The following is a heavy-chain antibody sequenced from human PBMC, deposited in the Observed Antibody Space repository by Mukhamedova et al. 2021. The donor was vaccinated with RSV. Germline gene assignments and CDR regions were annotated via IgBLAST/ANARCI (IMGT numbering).Heavy chain of an antibody. D-gene: IGHD2-2*01. CDR2: QDGSEQ. Sequence: QDGSEQYYVDSVKGRFTISRDNAKNSLYLQMNSLRAEDTAVYYCARDRGSTGMDVWGQGSTGTDS. V-gene: IGHV3-7*01. CDR3: ARDRGSTGMDV. J-gene: IGHJ6*02.